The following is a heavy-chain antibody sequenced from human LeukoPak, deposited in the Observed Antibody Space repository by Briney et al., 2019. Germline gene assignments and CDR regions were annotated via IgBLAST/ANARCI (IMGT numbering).Heavy chain of an antibody. J-gene: IGHJ4*02. CDR1: GFTFSSYW. CDR2: INSDGSST. CDR3: ARDVGYYDSSGYLYY. D-gene: IGHD3-22*01. V-gene: IGHV3-74*01. Sequence: GGSLRLSCAASGFTFSSYWMPWVRQAPGKGLVWVSRINSDGSSTSYADSVKGRFTISRDNAKNTLYLQMNSLRAEDTAVYYCARDVGYYDSSGYLYYRGQGTLVTVSS.